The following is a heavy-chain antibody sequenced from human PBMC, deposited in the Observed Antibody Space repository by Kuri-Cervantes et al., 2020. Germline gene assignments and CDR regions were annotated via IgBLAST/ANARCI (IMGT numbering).Heavy chain of an antibody. Sequence: GESLKISCAASGFTFSSYAMSWVRQAPGKGLEWVSVISGSGGSTYYADSVKGRFTISRDNSKNTLYLQMNSLRVEDTAVYYCAKPFMVRGGSITRSFDPWGQGTLVTVSS. CDR1: GFTFSSYA. D-gene: IGHD3-10*01. J-gene: IGHJ5*02. V-gene: IGHV3-23*01. CDR2: ISGSGGST. CDR3: AKPFMVRGGSITRSFDP.